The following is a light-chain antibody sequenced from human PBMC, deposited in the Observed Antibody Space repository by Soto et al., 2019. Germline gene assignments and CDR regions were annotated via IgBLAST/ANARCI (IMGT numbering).Light chain of an antibody. V-gene: IGKV1-5*03. CDR1: KSISTW. J-gene: IGKJ2*01. Sequence: DIQMTQSPSTLSASVGDRVTITCRASKSISTWLAWYQQKPGKAPKILIYKASSLESGVPSRFSGSGSGTEFTLTISSLQPDDFATYYCQQYSAYSRTFGQGTKLESK. CDR3: QQYSAYSRT. CDR2: KAS.